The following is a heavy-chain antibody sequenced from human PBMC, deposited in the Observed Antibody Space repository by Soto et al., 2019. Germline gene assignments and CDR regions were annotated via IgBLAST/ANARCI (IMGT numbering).Heavy chain of an antibody. Sequence: SETLSLTCTVSGGSISSSSYYWGWIRQPPGKGLEWIGSIYYSGSTYYNPSLKSRVTISVDTSKNQFSLKLSSVTAADTAVYYCASTYYDRSKDAFDIWGQGTMVTVSS. V-gene: IGHV4-39*01. CDR2: IYYSGST. CDR3: ASTYYDRSKDAFDI. CDR1: GGSISSSSYY. D-gene: IGHD3-9*01. J-gene: IGHJ3*02.